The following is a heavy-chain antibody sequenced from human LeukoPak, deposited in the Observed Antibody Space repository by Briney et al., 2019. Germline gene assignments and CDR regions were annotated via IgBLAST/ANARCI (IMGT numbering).Heavy chain of an antibody. Sequence: ASVNVSCNPSGYTFTRFDINWGRQAPGQGREGMGWMNPNNGSTGYAQKFQGRVTMTSSASIRTAYLELRGLRSEDTAVYYCARAFYSSASGGGNYFDFWGQGTPVTVSS. V-gene: IGHV1-8*01. J-gene: IGHJ4*02. CDR2: MNPNNGST. CDR3: ARAFYSSASGGGNYFDF. D-gene: IGHD6-6*01. CDR1: GYTFTRFD.